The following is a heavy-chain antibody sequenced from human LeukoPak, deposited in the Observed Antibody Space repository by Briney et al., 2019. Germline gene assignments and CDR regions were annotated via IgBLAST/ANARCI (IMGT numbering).Heavy chain of an antibody. CDR2: ISGSGGST. CDR3: AKGTLRYCSGTDCFDFDY. V-gene: IGHV3-23*01. CDR1: GFTFSSYA. D-gene: IGHD2-2*01. Sequence: GGSLRLSCAAPGFTFSSYAMSWVRQAPGKGLEWVSAISGSGGSTYYADSAKGRFTISRDNSKNTLYLQMNSLRAEDTAVYYCAKGTLRYCSGTDCFDFDYWGQGTLVTVSS. J-gene: IGHJ4*02.